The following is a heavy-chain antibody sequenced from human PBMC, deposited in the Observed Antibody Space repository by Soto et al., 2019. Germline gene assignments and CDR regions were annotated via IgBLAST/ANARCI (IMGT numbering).Heavy chain of an antibody. J-gene: IGHJ2*01. CDR3: ARDRRDQTIFGMVGYFDL. V-gene: IGHV1-69*06. D-gene: IGHD3-3*01. CDR1: GGSFSSHA. CDR2: IVPIFGTK. Sequence: QVQLVQSGAEVKKPGSSVKVSCKPSGGSFSSHAVSWVRQAPGQGLEWVGGIVPIFGTKNYAEKFQGRVTITADKSTSTVYMDLSSLKSADTAVYFCARDRRDQTIFGMVGYFDLWGRGTLVSVSS.